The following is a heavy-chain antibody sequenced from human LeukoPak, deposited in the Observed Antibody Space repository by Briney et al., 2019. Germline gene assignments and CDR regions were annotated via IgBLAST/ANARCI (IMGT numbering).Heavy chain of an antibody. V-gene: IGHV4-4*07. J-gene: IGHJ3*02. CDR1: GGSISSYY. Sequence: SETLSLTCTVSGGSISSYYWSWIRQPAGKGLEWIGRIYTSGSTNYNPSLKGRVTMSVDTSKNQFSLKLSSVTAADTAVYYCARLCSSTSCPTRAFDIWGQGTMVTVSS. CDR3: ARLCSSTSCPTRAFDI. D-gene: IGHD2-2*01. CDR2: IYTSGST.